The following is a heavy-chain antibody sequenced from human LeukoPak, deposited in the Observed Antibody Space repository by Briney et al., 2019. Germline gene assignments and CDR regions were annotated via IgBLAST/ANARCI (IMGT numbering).Heavy chain of an antibody. CDR2: ITSSSSYI. J-gene: IGHJ3*02. Sequence: GGSLRPSCATSGFTFSSYSMNWVRQAPGKGLEWVSCITSSSSYIYYTDSVKGRFTIPRDNAKNSLTLQMNSLRAESTAVYYWAREKGNAFDIWGQGPRDTVPS. CDR3: AREKGNAFDI. D-gene: IGHD6-13*01. CDR1: GFTFSSYS. V-gene: IGHV3-21*01.